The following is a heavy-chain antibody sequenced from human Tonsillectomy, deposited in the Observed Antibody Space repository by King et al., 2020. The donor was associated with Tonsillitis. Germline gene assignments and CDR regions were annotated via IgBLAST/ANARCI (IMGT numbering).Heavy chain of an antibody. Sequence: VQLVESGGGVVQPGRSLRLSCAASGFTFSSYGMHWVRQAPGKGLEWVAVIWYDGSNKYYADSVKGRFTISRDNSKNTLSLQMNSLRAEDTAVYYCARERSSFGCGYPFDYWGQGNLVTVSS. CDR1: GFTFSSYG. CDR2: IWYDGSNK. J-gene: IGHJ4*02. V-gene: IGHV3-33*08. CDR3: ARERSSFGCGYPFDY. D-gene: IGHD3-22*01.